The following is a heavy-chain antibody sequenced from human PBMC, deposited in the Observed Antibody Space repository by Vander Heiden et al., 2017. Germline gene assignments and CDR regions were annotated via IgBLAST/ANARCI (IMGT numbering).Heavy chain of an antibody. CDR3: ALGDDNTGYGRYDP. CDR1: GGFISRTGYF. D-gene: IGHD3-22*01. CDR2: IYDRGTT. V-gene: IGHV4-31*11. J-gene: IGHJ5*02. Sequence: QAQLHESGPGLVEPSQPLSLTCAVAGGFISRTGYFWTWIRQRRGKGLEWIGYIYDRGTTYYTSYKQYLKDRLTISVEASESQFSLRLDSVTAADTAVYYCALGDDNTGYGRYDPWGQGTLVTVSS.